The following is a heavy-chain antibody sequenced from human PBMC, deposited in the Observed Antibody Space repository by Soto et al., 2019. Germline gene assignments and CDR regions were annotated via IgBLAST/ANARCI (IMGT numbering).Heavy chain of an antibody. CDR1: GYTFTSYG. Sequence: PGASVKVSCKASGYTFTSYGISWVRQAPGQGLEWMGWISAYNGNTNYAQKLQGRVTMTTDTSTSTAYMELRSLRSDDTAVYYCARDVKPLRGGYYFDYWGQGTMVTVYS. V-gene: IGHV1-18*04. D-gene: IGHD4-17*01. J-gene: IGHJ4*02. CDR3: ARDVKPLRGGYYFDY. CDR2: ISAYNGNT.